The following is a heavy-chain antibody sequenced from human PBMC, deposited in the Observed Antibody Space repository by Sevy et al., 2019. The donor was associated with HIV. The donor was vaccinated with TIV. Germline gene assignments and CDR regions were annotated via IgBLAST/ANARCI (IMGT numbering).Heavy chain of an antibody. D-gene: IGHD6-13*01. CDR2: IKQDGSEK. V-gene: IGHV3-7*01. CDR1: GFTFSNYW. Sequence: GGSLRLSCAASGFTFSNYWMSWVRQAPGKGLEWVANIKQDGSEKYYVDSVKGRFSISRDNAKSSLYLQMNSLRDEDTAVYYCARGGSTSWYGGDFDYWGQGTLFTVSS. CDR3: ARGGSTSWYGGDFDY. J-gene: IGHJ4*02.